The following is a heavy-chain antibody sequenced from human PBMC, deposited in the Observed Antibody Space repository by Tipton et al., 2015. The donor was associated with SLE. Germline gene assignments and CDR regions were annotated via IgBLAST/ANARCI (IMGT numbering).Heavy chain of an antibody. V-gene: IGHV4-61*02. Sequence: TLSLTCTVPGDTISSGSYPWSWIRQPAGKGLEWIGRIYTSGSTNYNPSLQSRVTISVDTSRSQFSLGLSSVTAADTAVYYCARGLWELLHDGFDIWGQGTMVTVSS. D-gene: IGHD1-26*01. J-gene: IGHJ3*02. CDR3: ARGLWELLHDGFDI. CDR2: IYTSGST. CDR1: GDTISSGSYP.